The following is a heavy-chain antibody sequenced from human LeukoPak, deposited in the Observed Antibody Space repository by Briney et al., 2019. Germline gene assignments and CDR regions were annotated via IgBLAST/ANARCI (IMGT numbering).Heavy chain of an antibody. Sequence: GGSLRLSCAASGFTFSNAWMSWVRQAPGKGLEWVGRIKSKTDGGTTDYAAPVKGRFTISRDDSKNTLYLQMNSLKTEDTAVYYCTTEPVGHGSWYYYYYYMDVWGKGTTVTISS. D-gene: IGHD6-13*01. CDR2: IKSKTDGGTT. V-gene: IGHV3-15*01. CDR1: GFTFSNAW. CDR3: TTEPVGHGSWYYYYYYMDV. J-gene: IGHJ6*03.